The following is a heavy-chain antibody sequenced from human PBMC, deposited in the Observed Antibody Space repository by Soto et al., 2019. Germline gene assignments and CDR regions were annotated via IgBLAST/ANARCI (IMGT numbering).Heavy chain of an antibody. J-gene: IGHJ4*02. D-gene: IGHD1-1*01. Sequence: SLKVSCKASGGSFSSYAASWVRQAPGQGLEWMGGIIPIFGTPNYARQFQGRVTIIADESTSTAYMELSSLRVEDTAVYFCATAGNYRFDNWGLGTLVTVSS. CDR1: GGSFSSYA. CDR2: IIPIFGTP. CDR3: ATAGNYRFDN. V-gene: IGHV1-69*13.